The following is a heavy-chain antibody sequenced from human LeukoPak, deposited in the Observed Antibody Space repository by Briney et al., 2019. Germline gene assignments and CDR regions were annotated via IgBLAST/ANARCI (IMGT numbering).Heavy chain of an antibody. CDR3: AALITMIPDYYYGMDV. Sequence: ASVKVSCKTSGYDFIAFFVHWVRQAPGQGLEWMSIINPSDNATKVAQKFQGRVNVTTDASTSTVYMELSSLRSEDTAVYFCAALITMIPDYYYGMDVWGQGTTVTVSS. J-gene: IGHJ6*02. CDR2: INPSDNAT. V-gene: IGHV1-46*01. D-gene: IGHD3-22*01. CDR1: GYDFIAFF.